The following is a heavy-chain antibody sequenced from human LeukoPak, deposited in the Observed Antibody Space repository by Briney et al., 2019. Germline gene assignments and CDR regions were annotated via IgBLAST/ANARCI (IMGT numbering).Heavy chain of an antibody. J-gene: IGHJ5*02. CDR1: GDSLTLTSYY. V-gene: IGHV4-39*01. D-gene: IGHD2-2*02. Sequence: SDTLSLTCSVSGDSLTLTSYYWAWIRQPPAKGLAWIGSVYFCWTTNYNPSLQSRVTMSVDTSRNQFSLILSSLTATDTAVYYCARQIRYTYDPNWFHPWSQGALVTVSS. CDR3: ARQIRYTYDPNWFHP. CDR2: VYFCWTT.